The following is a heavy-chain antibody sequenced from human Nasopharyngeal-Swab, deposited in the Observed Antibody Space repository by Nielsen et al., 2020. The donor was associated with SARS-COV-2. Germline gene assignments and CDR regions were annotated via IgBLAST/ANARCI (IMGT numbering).Heavy chain of an antibody. D-gene: IGHD3-10*01. CDR2: IYHSGST. CDR3: ASVRGYYYGMDV. Sequence: RQAPGKGLEWIGYIYHSGSTYYNPSLKSRVTISVDRSKNQFSLKLSSVTAADTAVYYCASVRGYYYGMDVWGQGTTGTVSS. V-gene: IGHV4-30-2*01. J-gene: IGHJ6*02.